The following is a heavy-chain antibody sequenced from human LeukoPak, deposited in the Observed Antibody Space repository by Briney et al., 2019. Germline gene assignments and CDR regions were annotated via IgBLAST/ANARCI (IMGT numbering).Heavy chain of an antibody. J-gene: IGHJ4*02. CDR3: ARALSYGDYYFDY. V-gene: IGHV4-39*07. CDR1: GGSISSSSYY. Sequence: PSETLSLTCTVSGGSISSSSYYWGWVRQPPGKGLEWIGSIYYTGSTYYNPSLKSRVSISVDTSKNQFSLKVISVTAADTAVYYCARALSYGDYYFDYWGQGTLVTVSS. D-gene: IGHD4-17*01. CDR2: IYYTGST.